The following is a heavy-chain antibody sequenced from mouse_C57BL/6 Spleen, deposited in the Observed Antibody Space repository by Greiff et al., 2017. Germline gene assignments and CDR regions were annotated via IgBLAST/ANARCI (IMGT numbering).Heavy chain of an antibody. CDR3: ARRDYYGSRHGDYFDY. CDR2: INPNNGGT. CDR1: GYTFTDYN. V-gene: IGHV1-18*01. Sequence: EVQLQQSGPELVKPGASVKIPCKASGYTFTDYNMAWVKQSHGKSLEWIGDINPNNGGTIYTQKFKGKGTFTVDKSSSTAYMELLSLTSEGTAVYDCARRDYYGSRHGDYFDYWGQGTTLTVSS. J-gene: IGHJ2*01. D-gene: IGHD1-1*01.